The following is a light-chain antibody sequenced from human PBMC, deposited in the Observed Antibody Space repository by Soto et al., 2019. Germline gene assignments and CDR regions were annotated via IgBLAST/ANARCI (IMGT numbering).Light chain of an antibody. V-gene: IGKV1-5*03. J-gene: IGKJ1*01. Sequence: DIQMTQSPTTLSASVGDRVTIASPASRSISTRLAWYQQKPGKVPKVLIYKASSLERGLPARFGGSGCGKEFTLTISSRQPDDLATYYCQQYNMKWTFGQGTKVELK. CDR3: QQYNMKWT. CDR2: KAS. CDR1: RSISTR.